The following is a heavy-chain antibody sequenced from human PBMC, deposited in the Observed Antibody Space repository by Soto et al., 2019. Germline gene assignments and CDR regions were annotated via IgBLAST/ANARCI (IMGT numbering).Heavy chain of an antibody. CDR3: ARHSGSWFSVDY. CDR1: GGSISSYY. Sequence: SETLSLTCTVSGGSISSYYWSWIRQPPGKGLEWIGYIYYSGSTNYNPSLKSRVTISVDTSKNQFSLKLSSVTAADTAVYYCARHSGSWFSVDYWGQGTLVTVSS. CDR2: IYYSGST. J-gene: IGHJ4*02. V-gene: IGHV4-59*08. D-gene: IGHD6-13*01.